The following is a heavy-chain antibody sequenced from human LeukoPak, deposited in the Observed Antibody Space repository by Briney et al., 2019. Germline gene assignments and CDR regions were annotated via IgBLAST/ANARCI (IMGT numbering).Heavy chain of an antibody. Sequence: PGGSLRVSCAASGFSLSSYDMNWVRQAPGKGLEWVSSISTSSTFIYYTYSVKGRFTISRDNAKNSLYLQMNSLSAEVTAVYYCARADCSSSTCYLRSSWFDPWGQGTLDTVSS. V-gene: IGHV3-21*01. CDR3: ARADCSSSTCYLRSSWFDP. CDR2: ISTSSTFI. D-gene: IGHD2/OR15-2a*01. J-gene: IGHJ5*02. CDR1: GFSLSSYD.